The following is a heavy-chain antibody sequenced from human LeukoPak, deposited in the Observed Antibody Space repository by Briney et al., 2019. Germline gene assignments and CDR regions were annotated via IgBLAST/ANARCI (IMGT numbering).Heavy chain of an antibody. CDR3: ARRGGSSWSSFDF. Sequence: GGSLRLSCAASGLNFQHYAMNWVRQAPGKGPEWVSGISGFGGSTYYAPSVKDRFAISRDSSGNALFLRLTNLRVEDSALYYCARRGGSSWSSFDFWGQGAWVGVSS. CDR2: ISGFGGST. D-gene: IGHD6-13*01. CDR1: GLNFQHYA. J-gene: IGHJ4*02. V-gene: IGHV3-23*01.